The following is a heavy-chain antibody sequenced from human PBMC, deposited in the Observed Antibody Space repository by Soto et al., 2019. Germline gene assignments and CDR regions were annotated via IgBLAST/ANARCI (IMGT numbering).Heavy chain of an antibody. D-gene: IGHD3-3*01. CDR1: GFTFGDYA. J-gene: IGHJ4*02. Sequence: PGGSLRLSCTASGFTFGDYAMSWFRQAPGKGLEWVGFIRSKAYGGTTEYAASVKGRFTISRDDSKSIAYLQMNSLKTEDTAVYYCTRDPWTDFWSGYYPGYWGQGTLVTVSS. CDR2: IRSKAYGGTT. V-gene: IGHV3-49*03. CDR3: TRDPWTDFWSGYYPGY.